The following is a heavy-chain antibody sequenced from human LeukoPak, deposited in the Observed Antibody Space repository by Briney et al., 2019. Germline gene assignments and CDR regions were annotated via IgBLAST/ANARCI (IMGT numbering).Heavy chain of an antibody. CDR3: ARDHENSLAGRLDY. V-gene: IGHV3-21*01. Sequence: GGSLRLSCAASGFTFSSYSMNWVRQAPGKGLEWVSSISSSSSYIYYADSVKGRFTISRDNAKNSLYLQMNSLRAEDTAVFYCARDHENSLAGRLDYWGQGTLVTVSS. J-gene: IGHJ4*02. CDR2: ISSSSSYI. CDR1: GFTFSSYS. D-gene: IGHD6-19*01.